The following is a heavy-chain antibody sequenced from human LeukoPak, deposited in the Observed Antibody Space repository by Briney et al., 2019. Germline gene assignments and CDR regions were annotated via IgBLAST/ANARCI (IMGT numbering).Heavy chain of an antibody. Sequence: SETLSLTCTVSGASLNTDYHYWTWIRLPAANWLECIGRISATGSTNYNPSLKSRVTMSIDTSKNQFSLRLSSVTAADTAVYYCARAITIFGDPQSVYYMDGWGKGTTVTISS. D-gene: IGHD3-10*02. CDR3: ARAITIFGDPQSVYYMDG. V-gene: IGHV4-61*02. J-gene: IGHJ6*03. CDR2: ISATGST. CDR1: GASLNTDYHY.